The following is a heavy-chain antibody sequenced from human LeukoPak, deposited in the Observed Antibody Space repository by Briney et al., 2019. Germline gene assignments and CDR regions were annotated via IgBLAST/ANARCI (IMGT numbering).Heavy chain of an antibody. CDR2: IYYSGST. Sequence: SETLSLTCTVSGGSISSYYWSWIRQPPGKGLEWIGYIYYSGSTNYNPSLKSRVTISVDTSKNQFSLKLSSVTAADTAVYYCARVSWEGYCSGGSCFHFDYWGQGTLVTVSS. V-gene: IGHV4-59*01. J-gene: IGHJ4*02. CDR1: GGSISSYY. D-gene: IGHD2-15*01. CDR3: ARVSWEGYCSGGSCFHFDY.